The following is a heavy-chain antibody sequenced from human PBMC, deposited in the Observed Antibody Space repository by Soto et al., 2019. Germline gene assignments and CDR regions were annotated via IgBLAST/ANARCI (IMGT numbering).Heavy chain of an antibody. CDR3: EIDPPSFLPNDYCFYYGIDV. CDR1: GYTFTSYY. J-gene: IGHJ6*02. V-gene: IGHV1-46*01. Sequence: GASVKVSCKASGYTFTSYYMHWVRQAPGQGLEWMGIINPSGGSTSYAQKFQGRVTMTRDTSTSTVYMELSSLRSEDTAVFYFEIDPPSFLPNDYCFYYGIDVWGQGTTVTSP. CDR2: INPSGGST. D-gene: IGHD3-16*02.